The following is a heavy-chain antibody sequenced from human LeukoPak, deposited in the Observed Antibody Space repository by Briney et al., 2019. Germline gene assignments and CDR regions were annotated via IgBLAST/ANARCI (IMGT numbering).Heavy chain of an antibody. J-gene: IGHJ4*02. CDR1: GGSISSGSYY. Sequence: PSETLSLTCTVSGGSISSGSYYWSWIRQPAGKGLEWIGRIYTSGSTNYNPSLKSRVTKSVDTSKNQFSLKLSSVTAADTAVYYCASSGYEGGFDYWGQGTLVTVSS. D-gene: IGHD5-12*01. V-gene: IGHV4-61*02. CDR3: ASSGYEGGFDY. CDR2: IYTSGST.